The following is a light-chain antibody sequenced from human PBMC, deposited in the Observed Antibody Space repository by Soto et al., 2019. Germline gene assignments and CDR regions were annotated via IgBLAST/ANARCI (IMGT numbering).Light chain of an antibody. V-gene: IGLV1-47*02. CDR2: SNN. Sequence: QSVLTQPPSASGTAGQRVTISCSGSSSNIGSNYVYWYQQLPGTAPKLLIYSNNQRPSGVPDRFSGSKSGTSASLAISGLRSEDEADYYCAAWDDSLSGLVFGGGTKVTVL. J-gene: IGLJ2*01. CDR1: SSNIGSNY. CDR3: AAWDDSLSGLV.